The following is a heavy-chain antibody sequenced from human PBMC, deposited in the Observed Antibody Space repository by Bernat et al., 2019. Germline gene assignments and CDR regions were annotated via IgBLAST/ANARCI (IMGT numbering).Heavy chain of an antibody. CDR1: GYTFTSYD. CDR3: ARGSRRAGQLVFDP. J-gene: IGHJ5*02. D-gene: IGHD6-13*01. V-gene: IGHV1-8*01. CDR2: MNPNSGNT. Sequence: QVQLVQSGAEEKKPGASVKVSCKASGYTFTSYDINWVRQATGQGLEWMGWMNPNSGNTGYAQKFQGRVTMTRNTSISTAYMELSSLRSEDTAVYYCARGSRRAGQLVFDPWGQGTLVTVSS.